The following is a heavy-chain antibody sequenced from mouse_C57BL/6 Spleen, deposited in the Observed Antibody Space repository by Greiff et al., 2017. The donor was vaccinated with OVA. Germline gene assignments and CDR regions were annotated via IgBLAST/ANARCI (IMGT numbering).Heavy chain of an antibody. V-gene: IGHV3-1*01. D-gene: IGHD2-3*01. CDR3: ERGDGYCSFAY. J-gene: IGHJ3*01. CDR2: ISYSGST. Sequence: EVHVVESGPGMVKPSPSLSLTCTVTGYSITSGYDWHWIRHFPGNQLEWMGYISYSGSTNYNPSFKSRTSFTHDTSKNHFFLKWNSVTAEDAAAYYCERGDGYCSFAYWGKGTLVTVSA. CDR1: GYSITSGYD.